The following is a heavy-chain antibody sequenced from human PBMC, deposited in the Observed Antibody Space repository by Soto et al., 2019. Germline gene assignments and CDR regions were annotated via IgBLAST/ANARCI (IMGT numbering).Heavy chain of an antibody. V-gene: IGHV3-74*01. Sequence: EVQLVESGGGLVQPGGSLRLSCAASEFTFSGRSVHWVRQAPGKGLVWVSGIDKVGTDSTYADYVKGRFTSSRDNAKNTVYLQMNSLRVEDTDVYYCDRGWFGPDVWGKGTTVTVSS. D-gene: IGHD3-10*01. CDR3: DRGWFGPDV. CDR2: IDKVGTDS. CDR1: EFTFSGRS. J-gene: IGHJ6*03.